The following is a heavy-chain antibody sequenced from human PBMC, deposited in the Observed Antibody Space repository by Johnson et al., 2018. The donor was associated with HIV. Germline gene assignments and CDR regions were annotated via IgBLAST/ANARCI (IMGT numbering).Heavy chain of an antibody. CDR3: ARGGASDAFDI. D-gene: IGHD4/OR15-4a*01. V-gene: IGHV3-30*03. CDR1: GFTFNTYV. CDR2: ISYDGSNK. Sequence: QVQLVESGGGLVQRGGSLRLSCAASGFTFNTYVMHWVRQAPGKGLEWVAVISYDGSNKYYADSVKGRFTISRDNSKNTLYLQMNSLRAEDTAVYYCARGGASDAFDIWGQGTMVTVSS. J-gene: IGHJ3*02.